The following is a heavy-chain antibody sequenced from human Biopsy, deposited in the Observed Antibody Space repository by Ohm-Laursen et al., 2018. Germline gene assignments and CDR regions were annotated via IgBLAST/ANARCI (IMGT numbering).Heavy chain of an antibody. V-gene: IGHV4-59*01. D-gene: IGHD3-22*01. J-gene: IGHJ2*01. Sequence: GTLSLTCTVPGDSISSNYWSWIRQPPGKGLEWIGYVFYTGSTDYNPSLQSRVTISVDTSKNHFSLRLRSVTPADTAIYYCARDRGYYSDRTVPGYFDLWGRGTLVTVSS. CDR1: GDSISSNY. CDR2: VFYTGST. CDR3: ARDRGYYSDRTVPGYFDL.